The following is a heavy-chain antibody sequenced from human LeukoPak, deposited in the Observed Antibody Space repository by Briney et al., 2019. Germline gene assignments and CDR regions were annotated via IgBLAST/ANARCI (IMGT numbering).Heavy chain of an antibody. CDR1: GFTVSSNY. CDR3: ARGYRIVXLXXALL. J-gene: IGHJ3*01. Sequence: PVGSLRLSCAASGFTVSSNYMSWVRQAPGKGLEWVSVIYSGGSTYYADSVKGRFTISRDNAKNSLYLQMNSLRAEDAAVYYCARGYRIVXLXXALLWGQGTTVTVSS. D-gene: IGHD1-26*01. V-gene: IGHV3-53*01. CDR2: IYSGGST.